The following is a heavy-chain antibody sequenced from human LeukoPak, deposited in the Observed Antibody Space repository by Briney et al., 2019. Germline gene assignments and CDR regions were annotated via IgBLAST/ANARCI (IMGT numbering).Heavy chain of an antibody. CDR1: GFTFRSYA. V-gene: IGHV3-23*01. CDR2: ISSSGDVT. Sequence: GGSLRLSCAASGFTFRSYAMSWVRQAPGKGLQWVSLISSSGDVTYYADSVKGRFTISRDNSNNTLYLQMNSLRAEDTAIYYCAKDRTSAGAFGGDYWGQGTLVTVPS. J-gene: IGHJ4*02. CDR3: AKDRTSAGAFGGDY. D-gene: IGHD3-16*01.